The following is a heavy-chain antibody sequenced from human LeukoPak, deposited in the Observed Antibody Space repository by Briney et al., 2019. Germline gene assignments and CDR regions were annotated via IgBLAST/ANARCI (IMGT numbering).Heavy chain of an antibody. Sequence: PGGSLRLSCAASGLTFSSHWMHWVRQAPGKGLVWVSRITNDGSSTTYADSVKGRFTISRDNAKNSLYLQMNSLRAEDTAVYYCARAVYYYDSSGPLDAFDIWGQGTMVTVSS. CDR1: GLTFSSHW. D-gene: IGHD3-22*01. V-gene: IGHV3-74*01. J-gene: IGHJ3*02. CDR3: ARAVYYYDSSGPLDAFDI. CDR2: ITNDGSST.